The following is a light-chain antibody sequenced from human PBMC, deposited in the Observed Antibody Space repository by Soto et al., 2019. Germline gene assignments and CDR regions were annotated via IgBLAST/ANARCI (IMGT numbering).Light chain of an antibody. J-gene: IGKJ1*01. Sequence: IQMIHSPSXLSASVVDGVPINGRPSHGINNWSARYKPKPWKXXXPLIYDASSLESGLPSRFSGSGSGTEFPLTISSLQPDDFATHYCQQYHEYWFGQGTKVDIK. CDR1: HGINNW. CDR2: DAS. CDR3: QQYHEYW. V-gene: IGKV1-5*01.